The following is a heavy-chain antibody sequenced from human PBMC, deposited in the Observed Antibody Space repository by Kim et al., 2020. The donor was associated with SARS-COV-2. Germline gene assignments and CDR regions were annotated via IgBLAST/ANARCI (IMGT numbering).Heavy chain of an antibody. CDR3: AREGPYDSSGYYDY. D-gene: IGHD3-22*01. J-gene: IGHJ4*02. Sequence: SETLSLTCTVSGGSISSGGYYWSWIRQHPGKGLEWIGYIYYSGSTYYNPSLKSRVTISVDTSKNQFSLKLSSVTAADTAVYYCAREGPYDSSGYYDYWGQGTLVTVSS. CDR2: IYYSGST. CDR1: GGSISSGGYY. V-gene: IGHV4-31*03.